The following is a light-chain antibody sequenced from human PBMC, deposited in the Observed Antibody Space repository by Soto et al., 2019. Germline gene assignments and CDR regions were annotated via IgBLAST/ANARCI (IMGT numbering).Light chain of an antibody. CDR1: SSNIGSNY. Sequence: QSVLTQPPSASGTPGQRVTISCSGSSSNIGSNYVYWYQQLPGTAPKLLIYRNNQRPSGVPDRFSGSKSGTSASLAISGLRSEDEADYYCAAWDDSLRGVXGGGTKLTVL. V-gene: IGLV1-47*01. J-gene: IGLJ3*02. CDR2: RNN. CDR3: AAWDDSLRGV.